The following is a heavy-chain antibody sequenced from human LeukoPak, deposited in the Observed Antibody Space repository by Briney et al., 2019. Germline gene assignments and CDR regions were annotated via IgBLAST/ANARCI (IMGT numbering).Heavy chain of an antibody. CDR3: AKVLLEYYGSGSPVGY. CDR1: GFTFSSYG. Sequence: GGSLRLSCGASGFTFSSYGMHWVRQAPGKGLEWVAVISYDGSNKYYADSVKGRFTISRDNSKNTLYLQMNSLRAEDTAVYYCAKVLLEYYGSGSPVGYWGQGTLVTVSS. J-gene: IGHJ4*02. V-gene: IGHV3-30*18. CDR2: ISYDGSNK. D-gene: IGHD3-10*01.